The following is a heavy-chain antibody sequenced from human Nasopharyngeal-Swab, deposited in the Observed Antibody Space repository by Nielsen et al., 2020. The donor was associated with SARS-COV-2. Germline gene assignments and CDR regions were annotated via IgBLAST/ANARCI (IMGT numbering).Heavy chain of an antibody. CDR2: ISGSGGSA. Sequence: GESLKISCAASGFTFRSYAMSWVRQAPGKGLEWVSAISGSGGSAYYADSVKGRFTISRDNSKNTLYLQMNSLRAEDTAVYYCAKDQPNYYDSSGSFDYWGQGTLVTVSS. J-gene: IGHJ4*02. V-gene: IGHV3-23*01. D-gene: IGHD3-22*01. CDR3: AKDQPNYYDSSGSFDY. CDR1: GFTFRSYA.